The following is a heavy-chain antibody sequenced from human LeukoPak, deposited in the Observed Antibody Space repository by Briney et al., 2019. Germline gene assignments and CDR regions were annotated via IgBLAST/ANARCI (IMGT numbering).Heavy chain of an antibody. D-gene: IGHD2-8*02. J-gene: IGHJ6*03. CDR3: AKDPGARVRGYYMDV. CDR2: IENDGSNK. Sequence: GGSLRLSCAASGFTFSSYGMHWVRQATGKGLEWVSFIENDGSNKYYADSAKGRFTISRDNSKNTLYLQMNSLRAEDTAVFYCAKDPGARVRGYYMDVWGKGTTVTVSS. CDR1: GFTFSSYG. V-gene: IGHV3-30*02.